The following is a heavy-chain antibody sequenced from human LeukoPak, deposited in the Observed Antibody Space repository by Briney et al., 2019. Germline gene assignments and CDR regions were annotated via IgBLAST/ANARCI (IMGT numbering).Heavy chain of an antibody. CDR3: ARDKQFVHFDS. V-gene: IGHV1-46*01. CDR2: INPSGGST. CDR1: GYTFTRPY. D-gene: IGHD6-6*01. Sequence: ASVKVSCKASGYTFTRPYMQWVRQAPGQGLEWMGIINPSGGSTSYAQKFQGRVTVTRDTSTSTVYMELSSLRSEDTAVYYCARDKQFVHFDSWGQGTLVTVSS. J-gene: IGHJ4*02.